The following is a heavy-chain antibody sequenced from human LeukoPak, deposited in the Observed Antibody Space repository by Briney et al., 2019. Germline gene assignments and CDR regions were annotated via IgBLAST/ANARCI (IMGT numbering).Heavy chain of an antibody. V-gene: IGHV4-61*02. J-gene: IGHJ4*02. Sequence: SQTLSLTCTVSGGSVTSGNYDWNWIRQPAGKGLEWIGRIYTNGGASYNPSLKSRVTISIDASKNQFSLKLSSVTAADTAVYYCAREPPGYWGQGILVTVSS. CDR3: AREPPGY. CDR2: IYTNGGA. CDR1: GGSVTSGNYD.